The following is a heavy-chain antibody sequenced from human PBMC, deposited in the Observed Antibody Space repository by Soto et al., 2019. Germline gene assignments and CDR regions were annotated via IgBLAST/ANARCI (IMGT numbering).Heavy chain of an antibody. CDR1: GFTFSSYE. Sequence: GSLRLSCAASGFTFSSYEMNWVRQAPGKGLEWVSYISSSGSTIYYADSVKGRFTISRDNAKNSLYLQMNSLRAEDTAVYYCARDQWEQLYAAFDIWGQGTMVTVS. D-gene: IGHD1-26*01. J-gene: IGHJ3*02. CDR2: ISSSGSTI. CDR3: ARDQWEQLYAAFDI. V-gene: IGHV3-48*03.